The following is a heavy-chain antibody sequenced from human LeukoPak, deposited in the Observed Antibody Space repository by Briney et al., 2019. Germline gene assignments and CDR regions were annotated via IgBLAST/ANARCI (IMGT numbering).Heavy chain of an antibody. CDR3: TTDRTMKGY. V-gene: IGHV3-15*01. J-gene: IGHJ4*02. Sequence: GGSLRPSCAASGFTFSNAWMAWVRQAPGKGLEWVGRIRSKTDGGTIDYAAPVKDRFTISRDDSKNTLYLQMNSLEIEDTAVYFCTTDRTMKGYWGQGTLVTVSS. CDR2: IRSKTDGGTI. D-gene: IGHD3-22*01. CDR1: GFTFSNAW.